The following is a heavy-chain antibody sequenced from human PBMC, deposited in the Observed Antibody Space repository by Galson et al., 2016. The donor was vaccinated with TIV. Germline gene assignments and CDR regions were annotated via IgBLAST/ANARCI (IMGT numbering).Heavy chain of an antibody. V-gene: IGHV1-18*01. CDR2: IGANSGDT. CDR1: GYTFSKYG. CDR3: ARDRGSMTMILVADCYYAMDV. Sequence: SVKVSCKASGYTFSKYGISWVRQAPGQGLEWVGWIGANSGDTNSAQKLQGRVTLATDTSTSTAYMELRSLRSDDTAVYYCARDRGSMTMILVADCYYAMDVWGQGTTVTVSS. D-gene: IGHD3-22*01. J-gene: IGHJ6*02.